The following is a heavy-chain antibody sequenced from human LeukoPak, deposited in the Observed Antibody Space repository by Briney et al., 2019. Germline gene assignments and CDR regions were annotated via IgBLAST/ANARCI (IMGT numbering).Heavy chain of an antibody. J-gene: IGHJ4*02. V-gene: IGHV1-69*04. CDR3: ARDYYGSGSIMIDY. CDR1: GGTFSSYA. CDR2: IIPILGIA. D-gene: IGHD3-10*01. Sequence: SVKVSCKASGGTFSSYAISWVRQAPGQGLEWMGRIIPILGIANYAQKFQGRVTITADKSTSTAYMELSSLRSEDTAVYYCARDYYGSGSIMIDYWGQGTLVTVSS.